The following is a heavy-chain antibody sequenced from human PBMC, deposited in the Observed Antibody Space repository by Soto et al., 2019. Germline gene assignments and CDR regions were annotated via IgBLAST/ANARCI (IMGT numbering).Heavy chain of an antibody. CDR1: GIRMTDYA. J-gene: IGHJ4*02. CDR3: ATRYCTGGVRYTAFTN. Sequence: EVQLSESGGTLVQPGGSLRLSCTASGIRMTDYAMVWVRQGPGKGLEWVSSVSNNGDITYYTDSVKGRFSISSDSKNTLFLEMSSLRVEDTALYYCATRYCTGGVRYTAFTNWGQGTLVTVSS. D-gene: IGHD2-8*02. V-gene: IGHV3-23*01. CDR2: VSNNGDIT.